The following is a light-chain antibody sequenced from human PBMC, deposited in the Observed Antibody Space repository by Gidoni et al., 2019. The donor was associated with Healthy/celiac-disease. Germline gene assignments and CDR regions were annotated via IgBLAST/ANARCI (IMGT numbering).Light chain of an antibody. J-gene: IGKJ2*03. CDR2: DAS. CDR1: QRVSSY. CDR3: QQRSNWPPS. Sequence: EIVLTQSPATLSLSPGERATLSCRASQRVSSYLAWYQQKPGQAPRLRIYDASNRATGIPARFSGSGSGTDFTLTISSLEPEDFAVYYCQQRSNWPPSFGQGTKLEIK. V-gene: IGKV3-11*01.